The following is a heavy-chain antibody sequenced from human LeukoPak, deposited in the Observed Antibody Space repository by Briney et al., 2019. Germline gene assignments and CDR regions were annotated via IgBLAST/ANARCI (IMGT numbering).Heavy chain of an antibody. Sequence: GGSLRLSCAASGFIFSTHSMSWVRQSPGKGLDWVSSISSGSSHIYYADSVKGRFTISRDNARNSLFLQMNSLRAEDTAVYYCVRDFRTQLDGYSPPYHFDYWGQGALVTVSS. J-gene: IGHJ4*02. D-gene: IGHD5-24*01. CDR2: ISSGSSHI. CDR3: VRDFRTQLDGYSPPYHFDY. V-gene: IGHV3-21*01. CDR1: GFIFSTHS.